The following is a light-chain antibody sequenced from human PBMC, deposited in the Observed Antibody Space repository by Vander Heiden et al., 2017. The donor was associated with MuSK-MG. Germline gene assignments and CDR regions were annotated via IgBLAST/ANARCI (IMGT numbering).Light chain of an antibody. V-gene: IGKV1-39*01. CDR3: QQSDSTPYT. J-gene: IGKJ2*01. CDR2: AAS. Sequence: DIQVTQSPSSLSASVGDRVTITCRASQSISNYFSWFRQKPGKAPEFLIYAASTLQSGVPSRFSGSGSGTDFTLTITRLQPEDFATYYCQQSDSTPYTFGQGTKLEIK. CDR1: QSISNY.